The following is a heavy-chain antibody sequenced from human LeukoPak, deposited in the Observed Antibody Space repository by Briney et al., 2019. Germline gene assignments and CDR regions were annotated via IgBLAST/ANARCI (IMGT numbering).Heavy chain of an antibody. CDR3: ATDSSGFSY. J-gene: IGHJ4*02. V-gene: IGHV3-48*03. Sequence: PGRSLRLSCAASGFTFDDYAMHWVRQAPGKGLEWVSSISSGGYTIKYHDSVRGRFIISRDNANISLYPQMNSLRGDDTASYYCATDSSGFSYWGQGILVAVSS. D-gene: IGHD3-22*01. CDR1: GFTFDDYA. CDR2: ISSGGYTI.